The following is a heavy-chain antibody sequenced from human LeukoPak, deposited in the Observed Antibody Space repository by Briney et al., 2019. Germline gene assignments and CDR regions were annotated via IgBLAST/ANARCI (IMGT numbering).Heavy chain of an antibody. CDR1: GFTFSDAW. Sequence: GGSLRLSCAASGFTFSDAWMNWARQLPGKGLVWVSRISPTGSTTSYADSVKGRFTVSRDNAKNTLYLQGNNLRAEDTAVYYCARGPNSNWSGLDFWGQGTLLTVSS. J-gene: IGHJ4*02. D-gene: IGHD6-6*01. CDR2: ISPTGSTT. V-gene: IGHV3-74*01. CDR3: ARGPNSNWSGLDF.